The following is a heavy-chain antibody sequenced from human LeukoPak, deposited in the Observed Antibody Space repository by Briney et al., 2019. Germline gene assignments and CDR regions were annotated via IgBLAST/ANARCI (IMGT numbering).Heavy chain of an antibody. Sequence: GASVKVSCKASGYTFTSYDISWVRQAPGQGLEWMGWISAYNGNTNYAQKLQGRVTMTTDTSTSTAYMELRSLRSDDTAVYYCARDFTLRYFDWTHRFDPWGQGTLVTVSS. CDR3: ARDFTLRYFDWTHRFDP. D-gene: IGHD3-9*01. CDR1: GYTFTSYD. J-gene: IGHJ5*02. CDR2: ISAYNGNT. V-gene: IGHV1-18*01.